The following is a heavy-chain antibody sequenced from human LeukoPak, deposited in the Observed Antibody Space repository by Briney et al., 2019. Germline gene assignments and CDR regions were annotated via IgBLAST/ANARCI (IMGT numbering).Heavy chain of an antibody. Sequence: GGSLRLSCAASGFTFSSYSMNWVRQAPGKGLEWVSSISRSSGSIYYPDSVKGRFTISRDNAKNSLYLQMNSLRAEDTAVYYCARDFDSSTSCFAYWGQGTLATVSS. CDR3: ARDFDSSTSCFAY. V-gene: IGHV3-21*01. CDR2: ISRSSGSI. D-gene: IGHD2-2*01. J-gene: IGHJ4*02. CDR1: GFTFSSYS.